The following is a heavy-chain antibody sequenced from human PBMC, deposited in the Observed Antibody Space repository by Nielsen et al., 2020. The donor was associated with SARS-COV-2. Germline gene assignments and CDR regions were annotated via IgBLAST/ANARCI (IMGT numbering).Heavy chain of an antibody. CDR2: ISWNSGSI. CDR1: GFTFDDYA. Sequence: GGSLRLSCAASGFTFDDYAMHWVRQAPGKGLEWVSGISWNSGSIGYADSVKGRFTISRDNAKNSLYLQMNSLRAEDTALYYCAKDASYSSGPSPGYWGQGTLVTVSS. D-gene: IGHD6-19*01. V-gene: IGHV3-9*01. J-gene: IGHJ4*02. CDR3: AKDASYSSGPSPGY.